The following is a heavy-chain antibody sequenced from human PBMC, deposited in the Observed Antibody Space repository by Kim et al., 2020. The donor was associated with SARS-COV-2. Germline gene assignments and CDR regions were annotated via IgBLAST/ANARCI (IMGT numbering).Heavy chain of an antibody. CDR3: ARGPVGAIPFDY. CDR2: IIPIFGTA. D-gene: IGHD1-26*01. V-gene: IGHV1-69*13. Sequence: SVKVSCKASGGTFSSYAISWVRQAPGQGLEWMGGIIPIFGTANYAQKFQGRVTITADESTSTAYMELSSLRSEDTAVYYCARGPVGAIPFDYWGQGTLVTVSS. J-gene: IGHJ4*02. CDR1: GGTFSSYA.